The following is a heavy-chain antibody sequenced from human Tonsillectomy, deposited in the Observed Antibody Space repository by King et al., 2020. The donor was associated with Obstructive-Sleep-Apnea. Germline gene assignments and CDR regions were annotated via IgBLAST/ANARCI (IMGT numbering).Heavy chain of an antibody. V-gene: IGHV1-18*04. Sequence: QLVQSGAEVKKPGASVKVSCKASGYTFTSYGISWVRQAPGQGLEWMGWISAYNGNTNYAQKLQGRVTMTTDTSTSTDYMELRSLRSDDTAVYYCARRIVGATGADDAFDIWGQGTMVTVSS. CDR1: GYTFTSYG. D-gene: IGHD1-26*01. CDR2: ISAYNGNT. J-gene: IGHJ3*02. CDR3: ARRIVGATGADDAFDI.